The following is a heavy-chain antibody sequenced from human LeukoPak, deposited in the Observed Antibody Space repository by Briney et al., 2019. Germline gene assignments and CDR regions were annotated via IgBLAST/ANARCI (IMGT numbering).Heavy chain of an antibody. D-gene: IGHD1-26*01. CDR3: AKGGKWDVTPFDY. J-gene: IGHJ4*02. CDR1: GFTFSNYA. V-gene: IGHV3-23*01. CDR2: ISGSGGST. Sequence: GGSLRLSCAASGFTFSNYAMTWVRQAPGKGLEWVSGISGSGGSTYHADSVKGRFTISRDSSKHTLYLQVNSLRAEDTAVYYCAKGGKWDVTPFDYWGQGTLVTVSS.